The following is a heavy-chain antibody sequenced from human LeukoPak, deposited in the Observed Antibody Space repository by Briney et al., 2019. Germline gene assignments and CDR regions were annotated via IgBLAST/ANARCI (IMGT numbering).Heavy chain of an antibody. D-gene: IGHD3-3*01. CDR3: GVVTSLFDI. V-gene: IGHV1-18*01. Sequence: ASVKVSCKASGYTFTSYAMHWVRQAPGQRLEWMGWTSAYNGNTNYAQKLQGRVTMTTDTSTSTAYMELRSLRSDDTAVYYCGVVTSLFDIWGQGTMVTVSS. J-gene: IGHJ3*02. CDR2: TSAYNGNT. CDR1: GYTFTSYA.